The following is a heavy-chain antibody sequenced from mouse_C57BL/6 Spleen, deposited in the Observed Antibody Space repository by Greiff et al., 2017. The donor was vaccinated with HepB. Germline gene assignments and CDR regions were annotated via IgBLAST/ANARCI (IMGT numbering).Heavy chain of an antibody. J-gene: IGHJ4*01. V-gene: IGHV5-4*01. CDR2: ISDGGSYT. CDR1: GFTFSSYA. Sequence: EVKLMESGGGLVKPGGSLKLSCAASGFTFSSYAMSWVRQTPEKRLEWVATISDGGSYTYYPDNVKGRSTISRDNAKNNLYLQMSHLKSEDTAMYYCAKDKNLLLRAYWGQGTALTVSS. D-gene: IGHD1-1*01. CDR3: AKDKNLLLRAY.